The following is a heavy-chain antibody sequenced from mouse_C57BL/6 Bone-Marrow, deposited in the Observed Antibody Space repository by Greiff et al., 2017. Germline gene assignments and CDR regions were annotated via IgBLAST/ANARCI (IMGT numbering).Heavy chain of an antibody. J-gene: IGHJ1*03. V-gene: IGHV6-3*01. D-gene: IGHD1-1*01. CDR2: IRLKSDNYAT. CDR3: TARSTGYFDV. CDR1: GFTFSNYW. Sequence: EVKVEESGGGLVQPGGSMKLSCVASGFTFSNYWMNWVRQSPEKGLEWVAQIRLKSDNYATHYADSVKGRFTISRDDSKSSVYLQMNNLRAEDTGIYYCTARSTGYFDVWGTGTTVTVSS.